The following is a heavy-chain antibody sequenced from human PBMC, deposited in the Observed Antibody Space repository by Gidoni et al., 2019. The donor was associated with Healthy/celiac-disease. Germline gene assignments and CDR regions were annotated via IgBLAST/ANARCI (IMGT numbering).Heavy chain of an antibody. D-gene: IGHD1-1*01. V-gene: IGHV1-2*06. Sequence: QVQLVQSGAEVKKPGASVKVSCKASGYTFTGYYMHWVRQAPGQGLEWMGRINPNSGGTNYAQKFQGRVTMTRDTSISTAYMELSRLRSDDTAVYYCASRGKLERHYYYYGMDVWGQGTTVTVSS. J-gene: IGHJ6*02. CDR1: GYTFTGYY. CDR2: INPNSGGT. CDR3: ASRGKLERHYYYYGMDV.